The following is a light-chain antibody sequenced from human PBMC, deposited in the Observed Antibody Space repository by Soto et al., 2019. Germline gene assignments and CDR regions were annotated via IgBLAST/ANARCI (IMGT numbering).Light chain of an antibody. CDR1: SSDVGGYNY. CDR3: SSYAGSNNWN. CDR2: EVS. J-gene: IGLJ1*01. Sequence: QSALTRPPSASGSPGQSVTISCTGTSSDVGGYNYVSWYQQHPGKAPKLMIYEVSKLPSGVPDRFSGSKSGNTASLPVSGLQAEDEADYYCSSYAGSNNWNFGTGTKLTVL. V-gene: IGLV2-8*01.